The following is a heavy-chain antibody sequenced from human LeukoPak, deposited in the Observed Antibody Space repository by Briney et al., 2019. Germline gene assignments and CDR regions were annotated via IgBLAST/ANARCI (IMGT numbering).Heavy chain of an antibody. D-gene: IGHD3-22*01. J-gene: IGHJ4*02. Sequence: PSETLSLTCAVSSGSMSSYYWSWIRQPPGKGLEWIGYIYYSGGTNYSPSLKRRLTISVDTAMKQFSLKLSSVTAADTAMYYCWGGGSGYPLYYWGQGTLVTVS. CDR2: IYYSGGT. CDR3: WGGGSGYPLYY. CDR1: SGSMSSYY. V-gene: IGHV4-59*01.